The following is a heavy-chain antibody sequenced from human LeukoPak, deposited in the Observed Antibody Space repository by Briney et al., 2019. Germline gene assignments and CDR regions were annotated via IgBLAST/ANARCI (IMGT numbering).Heavy chain of an antibody. D-gene: IGHD1-26*01. J-gene: IGHJ4*02. V-gene: IGHV3-30*03. CDR1: GFTFSSFG. Sequence: GGSLRLSCAAYGFTFSSFGMHWVRQAPGKGLEWVALTSNQGNNIDYVNSVRGRFTISRDNSKSTLYLQMNSLRPEDTAIYYCVRDRYSGNYRQAGTFAYWGQGTLVTVSS. CDR3: VRDRYSGNYRQAGTFAY. CDR2: TSNQGNNI.